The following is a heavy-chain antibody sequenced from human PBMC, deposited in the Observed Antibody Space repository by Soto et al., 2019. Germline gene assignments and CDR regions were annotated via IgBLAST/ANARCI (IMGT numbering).Heavy chain of an antibody. D-gene: IGHD6-13*01. J-gene: IGHJ1*01. V-gene: IGHV3-23*01. CDR2: IISSGGST. CDR1: GFTFSTYA. CDR3: AKAEGSSYGTEYSQH. Sequence: EVQLLESGGGLVQPGGSLRLSCAASGFTFSTYAMNWVRQAPGKGLEWVSLIISSGGSTYYADSVKGRFNISRDNAKNTLYLQMNSLSADDTAVYYCAKAEGSSYGTEYSQHWGQGTLVTVSS.